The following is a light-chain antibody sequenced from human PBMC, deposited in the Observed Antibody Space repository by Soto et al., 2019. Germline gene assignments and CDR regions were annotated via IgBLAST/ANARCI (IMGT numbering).Light chain of an antibody. V-gene: IGLV2-14*01. CDR2: QVT. CDR3: SSYTTSSTYV. CDR1: SSDVGGYNY. J-gene: IGLJ1*01. Sequence: QSVLTQPASVSGSPGQSITISCTGTSSDVGGYNYVSWYQHHPGKVPKLMIFQVTKRPSGVSDRFYGSKSGNTASLTISGLQAEDEGDYFCSSYTTSSTYVLGTGTKATVL.